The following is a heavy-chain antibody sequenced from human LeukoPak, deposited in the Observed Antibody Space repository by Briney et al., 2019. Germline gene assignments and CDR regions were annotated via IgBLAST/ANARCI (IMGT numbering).Heavy chain of an antibody. CDR3: ARVSRVALDYYDSSGYAFDY. CDR2: ISSSSSYI. D-gene: IGHD3-22*01. CDR1: GFTFSSYS. Sequence: PGGSLRLSCAASGFTFSSYSMNWVRQAPGKGLEWVSSISSSSSYIYYADSVKGRFTISRDNAKSSLYLQMNSLRAEDTAVYYCARVSRVALDYYDSSGYAFDYWGQGTLVTVSS. J-gene: IGHJ4*02. V-gene: IGHV3-21*01.